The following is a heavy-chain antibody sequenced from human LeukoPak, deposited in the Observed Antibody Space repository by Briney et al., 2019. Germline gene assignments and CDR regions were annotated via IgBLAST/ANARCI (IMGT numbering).Heavy chain of an antibody. V-gene: IGHV3-23*01. CDR3: AKDSYDFWSGRRLNWFDP. CDR2: ISGSGGST. CDR1: GFTFSSYA. Sequence: PGGSLRLSCAASGFTFSSYAMSWVRQAPGKGLEWVSAISGSGGSTYYADSVKGRFTISRDNSKNTLYLQMNSLRAEDTAVYYCAKDSYDFWSGRRLNWFDPWGQGTLVTVSS. D-gene: IGHD3-3*01. J-gene: IGHJ5*02.